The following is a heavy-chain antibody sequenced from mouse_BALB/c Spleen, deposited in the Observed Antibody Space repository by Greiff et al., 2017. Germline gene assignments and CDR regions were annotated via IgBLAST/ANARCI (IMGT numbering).Heavy chain of an antibody. Sequence: EVHLVESGPELEKPGASVKISCKASGYSFTGYNMNWVKQSNGKSLEWIGNIDPYYGGTSYNQKFKGKATLTVDKSSSTAYMQLKSLTSEDSAVYYCARYDGIYYAMDYWGQGTSVTVSS. D-gene: IGHD2-3*01. CDR2: IDPYYGGT. CDR1: GYSFTGYN. J-gene: IGHJ4*01. V-gene: IGHV1-39*01. CDR3: ARYDGIYYAMDY.